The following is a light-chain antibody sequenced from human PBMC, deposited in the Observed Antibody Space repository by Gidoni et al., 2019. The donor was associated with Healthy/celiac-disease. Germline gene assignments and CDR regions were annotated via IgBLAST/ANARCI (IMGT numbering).Light chain of an antibody. Sequence: QSALTQPASVSRSPGQSITISCTGTSSDVGVYNYVSWYQHHPGKAPKLIIYDVTNRPSGVSNRFSGSKSGNTASLNISGLQAEDEADYYCSSYTSSSTLIVFGTGTKVTVL. V-gene: IGLV2-14*03. CDR1: SSDVGVYNY. CDR2: DVT. J-gene: IGLJ1*01. CDR3: SSYTSSSTLIV.